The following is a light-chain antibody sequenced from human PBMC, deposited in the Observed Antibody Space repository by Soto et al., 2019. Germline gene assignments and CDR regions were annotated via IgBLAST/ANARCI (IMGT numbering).Light chain of an antibody. CDR3: QQYGRSPLT. CDR1: QSVTSSY. J-gene: IGKJ4*01. Sequence: EMVLTQSPGTLSLSPGERATLSCRASQSVTSSYLAWYQQKPGQSPRLLISGASSRATGIPDRFSGSGSGTDFTLTISRLEPEDSAVYYCQQYGRSPLTFGGGTKVDIK. V-gene: IGKV3-20*01. CDR2: GAS.